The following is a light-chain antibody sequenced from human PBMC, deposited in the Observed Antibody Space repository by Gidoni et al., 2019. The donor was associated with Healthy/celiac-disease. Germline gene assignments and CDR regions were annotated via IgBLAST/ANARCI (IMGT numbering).Light chain of an antibody. CDR1: QSVSSSY. V-gene: IGKV3-20*01. CDR3: QQYGSSLWT. CDR2: GAS. Sequence: EIVLTQSPGTLSLSPGERATLSCRASQSVSSSYLAWYQQKPCQAPRLLIYGASSSATGIPYRFSGRGSGTDFTLTISRLEPEDFAVYYCQQYGSSLWTFGQGTKVEIK. J-gene: IGKJ1*01.